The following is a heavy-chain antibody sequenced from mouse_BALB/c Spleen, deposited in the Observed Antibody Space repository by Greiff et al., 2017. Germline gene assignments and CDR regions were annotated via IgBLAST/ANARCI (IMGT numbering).Heavy chain of an antibody. J-gene: IGHJ4*01. CDR2: IDPSDSYT. D-gene: IGHD2-3*01. CDR3: ARGSMKAMDY. V-gene: IGHV1-69*02. CDR1: GYTFTSYW. Sequence: QVQLQQSGAELVKPGASVKLSCKASGYTFTSYWMHWVKQRPGQGLEWIGEIDPSDSYTNYNQKFKGKATLTVDKSSSTAYMQLSSLTSEDSAVYYCARGSMKAMDYGGQGTSVTVSS.